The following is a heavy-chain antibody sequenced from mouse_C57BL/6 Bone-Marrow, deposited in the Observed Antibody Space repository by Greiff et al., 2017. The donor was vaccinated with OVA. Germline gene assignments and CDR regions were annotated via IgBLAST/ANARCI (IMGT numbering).Heavy chain of an antibody. CDR2: IRNKANNHAT. J-gene: IGHJ1*03. Sequence: EVKLVESGGGLVQPGGSMKLSCAASGFTFSDAWMDWVRQSPEKGLEWVAEIRNKANNHATYYAESVKGRFTISRDDSKSSVYLQMNSLRAEDTGIYYCTREGLLPNWYFDVWGTGTTVTVSS. D-gene: IGHD2-3*01. V-gene: IGHV6-6*01. CDR3: TREGLLPNWYFDV. CDR1: GFTFSDAW.